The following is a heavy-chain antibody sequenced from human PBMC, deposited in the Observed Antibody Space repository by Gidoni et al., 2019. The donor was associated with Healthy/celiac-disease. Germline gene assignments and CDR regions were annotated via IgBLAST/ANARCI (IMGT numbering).Heavy chain of an antibody. V-gene: IGHV3-9*01. CDR1: GFTFYYYA. CDR2: ISWNSGSI. Sequence: EVQLVASGGGLVQPGRSLRLSCAASGFTFYYYAMHWVRQAPGQGLEWVSGISWNSGSIGYADSVKGRFTISRDNAKNSLYLQMNSLRAEDTALDYCAKDTRWYYYDSSGYPLGGMDVWGQGTTVTVSS. D-gene: IGHD3-22*01. CDR3: AKDTRWYYYDSSGYPLGGMDV. J-gene: IGHJ6*02.